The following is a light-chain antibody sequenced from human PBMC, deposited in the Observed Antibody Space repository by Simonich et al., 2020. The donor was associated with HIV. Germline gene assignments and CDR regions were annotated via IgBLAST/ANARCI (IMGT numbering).Light chain of an antibody. J-gene: IGKJ2*01. CDR2: WAS. CDR3: QESYGPPYT. CDR1: QSVFYSSNNKNY. V-gene: IGKV4-1*01. Sequence: DIVMTQSPDSLAVSLGERATINCKSSQSVFYSSNNKNYLAWYQQKPGLPPKLIIYWASTRESGVPDRFSRRGSGTDFTLTISSLQAEDFATYYCQESYGPPYTFGQGTKLEIK.